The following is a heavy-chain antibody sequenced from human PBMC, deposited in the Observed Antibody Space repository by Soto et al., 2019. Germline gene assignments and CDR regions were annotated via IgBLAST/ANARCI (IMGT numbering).Heavy chain of an antibody. CDR3: STYSSSSQPTV. V-gene: IGHV3-33*01. CDR1: RFAFNKYV. J-gene: IGHJ3*01. D-gene: IGHD6-6*01. CDR2: IWYDGSNK. Sequence: GGSLRLFCAASRFAFNKYVMHWVRQAPGKGLEWVAVIWYDGSNKYYADSVKGRFTISRDNSKNTVYLQMNSLRAEDTAVYYCSTYSSSSQPTVWGQGTMVTVSS.